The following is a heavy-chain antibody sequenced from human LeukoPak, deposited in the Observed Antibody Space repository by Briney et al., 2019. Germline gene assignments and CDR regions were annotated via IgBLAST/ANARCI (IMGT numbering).Heavy chain of an antibody. V-gene: IGHV3-48*01. CDR1: GFTFSSYS. J-gene: IGHJ4*02. CDR3: ARELGGSPY. Sequence: GGSLRLSCAASGFTFSSYSMNWVRQAPGKGLEWVSYISSSSSSTIYYADSVKGRFTISRDNAKNSLYLQMNSLRAEDTAVYYCARELGGSPYWGQGTLVTVSS. CDR2: ISSSSSSTI. D-gene: IGHD3-10*01.